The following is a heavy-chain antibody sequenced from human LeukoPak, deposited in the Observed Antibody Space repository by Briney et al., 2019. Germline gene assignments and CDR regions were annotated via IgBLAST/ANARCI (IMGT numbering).Heavy chain of an antibody. V-gene: IGHV3-48*01. CDR1: GLPSRSYA. Sequence: GGPRSPSLQPPGLPSRSYAITWFGQPPGRGRGWVPSFRRIVSTINYADSVKGRFTISRDNAKNSLYPQMNSLRAEDTAVYYCARTPRRDGYTMRLFMRRRVDAFDIWGQGTMVTVSS. CDR3: ARTPRRDGYTMRLFMRRRVDAFDI. J-gene: IGHJ3*02. D-gene: IGHD5-24*01. CDR2: FRRIVSTI.